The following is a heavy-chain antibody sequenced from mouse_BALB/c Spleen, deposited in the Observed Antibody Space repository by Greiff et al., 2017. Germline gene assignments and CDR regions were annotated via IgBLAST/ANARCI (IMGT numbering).Heavy chain of an antibody. CDR3: ARRGTNGSFAY. CDR2: ISHGGGST. J-gene: IGHJ3*01. V-gene: IGHV5-12-2*01. D-gene: IGHD1-2*01. CDR1: GFTFSSYT. Sequence: EVQLVESGGGLVQPGGSLKLSCAASGFTFSSYTMSWVRQTPEKRLEWVAYISHGGGSTYYPDTVKGRFTISRDNAKNTLYLQMSSLKSEDTAMYYCARRGTNGSFAYWGQGTLVTVSA.